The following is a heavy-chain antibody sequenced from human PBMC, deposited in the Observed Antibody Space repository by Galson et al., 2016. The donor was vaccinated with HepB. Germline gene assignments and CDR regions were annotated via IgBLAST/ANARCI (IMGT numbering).Heavy chain of an antibody. CDR2: ISWQSGNI. Sequence: SLRLSCAASGFTFDDYAMHWVRQAPGKGLEWVSGISWQSGNIGYADSVKGRFTISRDNAKNSLYLQMNSLRTEDTALYYCAKAKLGAATFYYGMGVWGHGTTVIVSS. V-gene: IGHV3-9*01. CDR1: GFTFDDYA. CDR3: AKAKLGAATFYYGMGV. D-gene: IGHD2-15*01. J-gene: IGHJ6*02.